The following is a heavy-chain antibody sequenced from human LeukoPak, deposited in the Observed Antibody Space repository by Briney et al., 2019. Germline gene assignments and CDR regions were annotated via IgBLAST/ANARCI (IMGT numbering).Heavy chain of an antibody. D-gene: IGHD5-18*01. J-gene: IGHJ3*02. CDR3: PRQPAGYSYGAGAFDI. CDR1: GFGSKNYA. CDR2: ISATGVNT. V-gene: IGHV3-23*01. Sequence: GGALRLSCTTSGFGSKNYATSCVRVAPGRGRGWVSIISATGVNTYYADSVKGRVTISRDNSKNTLYLQMNRLRAEDTAVYYCPRQPAGYSYGAGAFDIWGQGTMVTVSS.